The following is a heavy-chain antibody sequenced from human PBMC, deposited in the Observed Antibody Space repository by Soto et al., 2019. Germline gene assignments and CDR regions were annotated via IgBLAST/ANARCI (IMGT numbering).Heavy chain of an antibody. Sequence: SETLSLTCAVYGGSFIGYYCIFIRQPPGKGLEWIGEINHSGSTNYNPSLKSRVTISVDTSKNQFSLKLSSVTAADTAVYYCARVRGSGWIDYWGQGTLVTVSS. J-gene: IGHJ4*02. V-gene: IGHV4-34*01. CDR2: INHSGST. D-gene: IGHD6-19*01. CDR1: GGSFIGYY. CDR3: ARVRGSGWIDY.